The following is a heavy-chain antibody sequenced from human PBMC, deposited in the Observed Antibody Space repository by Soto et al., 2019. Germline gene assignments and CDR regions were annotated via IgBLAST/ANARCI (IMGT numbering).Heavy chain of an antibody. CDR2: IDDGNGNT. V-gene: IGHV1-3*05. D-gene: IGHD2-21*02. CDR3: ARAWVVVTAPDY. CDR1: GYTFTSNA. Sequence: QVQLVQSGAEEKKPGASVKVSCKASGYTFTSNAMHWVRQAPGQRLEWMGWIDDGNGNTKYSQKFQGRVTITRDTSASTAYMELSSLRSEDTAVYYCARAWVVVTAPDYWGQGTLVTVSS. J-gene: IGHJ4*02.